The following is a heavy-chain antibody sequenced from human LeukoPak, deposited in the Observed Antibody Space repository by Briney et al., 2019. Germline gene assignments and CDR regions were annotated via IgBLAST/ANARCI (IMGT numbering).Heavy chain of an antibody. CDR3: ARETYYKMDV. D-gene: IGHD2-21*01. Sequence: GGSLRLSCAASGFTFSSYWMHWVRQAPGKGLVWVSRISSDGSSTNYADSVKGRFTISRDNAKNTLSLQMNSLRAEDTAVYYCARETYYKMDVWGQGTTVTVSS. V-gene: IGHV3-74*01. CDR1: GFTFSSYW. CDR2: ISSDGSST. J-gene: IGHJ6*02.